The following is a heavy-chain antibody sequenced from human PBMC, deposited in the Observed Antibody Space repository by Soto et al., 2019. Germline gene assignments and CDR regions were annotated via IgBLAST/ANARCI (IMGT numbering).Heavy chain of an antibody. J-gene: IGHJ3*02. Sequence: VGSLRLSCVASGFMFTRSTMNWVRQAPGKGLEWVSSITSASDYIFYADSVKGRFTISRDNAKNSLYLQMNSLRAEDTAVYYCARVGTGSSTPLDIWGQGTMVTVSS. CDR1: GFMFTRST. D-gene: IGHD3-9*01. CDR2: ITSASDYI. V-gene: IGHV3-21*01. CDR3: ARVGTGSSTPLDI.